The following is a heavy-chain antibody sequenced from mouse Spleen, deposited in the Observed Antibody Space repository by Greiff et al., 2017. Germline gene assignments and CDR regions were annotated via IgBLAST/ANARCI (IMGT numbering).Heavy chain of an antibody. J-gene: IGHJ3*01. CDR1: GFTFSSYT. V-gene: IGHV5-9*04. D-gene: IGHD2-5*01. CDR2: ISSGGGNT. Sequence: EVKLEESGGGLVKPGGSLKLSCAASGFTFSSYTMSWVRQTPAKRLEWVATISSGGGNTYYPDSVKGRFTISRDNARNTLYLQMSSLRSEDTAMYYCARDSNYVAWFAYWGQGTLVTVSA. CDR3: ARDSNYVAWFAY.